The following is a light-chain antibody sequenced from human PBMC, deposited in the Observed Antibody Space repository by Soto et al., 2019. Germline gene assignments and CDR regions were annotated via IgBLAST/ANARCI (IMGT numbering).Light chain of an antibody. CDR1: SSDIGAYNY. J-gene: IGLJ2*01. V-gene: IGLV2-14*01. Sequence: QSALTQPASVSGSPGQSITISCTGTSSDIGAYNYVSWYQQHPGKFPKLMIYDVSNRPSGVSYRFSASKSGNTASLTISGLQAEDEADYYCTSYTSSSTVVFGGGAKVTVL. CDR2: DVS. CDR3: TSYTSSSTVV.